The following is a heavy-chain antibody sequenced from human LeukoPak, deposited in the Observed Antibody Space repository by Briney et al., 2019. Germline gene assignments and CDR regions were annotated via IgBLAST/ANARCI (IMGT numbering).Heavy chain of an antibody. D-gene: IGHD2-15*01. V-gene: IGHV4-39*01. CDR3: ARLAYSDGSCYDF. Sequence: SETLSLTCTVSGGSISSSSYYWGWIRQPPGKGLEWIGNIYYSGSTYYNPSLKSRVTISVDTSKNQFSLKLTSVTAADTAVYYCARLAYSDGSCYDFWGQGTLVTVSS. CDR1: GGSISSSSYY. CDR2: IYYSGST. J-gene: IGHJ4*02.